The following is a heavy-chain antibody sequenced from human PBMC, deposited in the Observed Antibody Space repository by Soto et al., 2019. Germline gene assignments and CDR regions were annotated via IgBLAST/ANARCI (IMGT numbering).Heavy chain of an antibody. CDR1: GFAFRSYN. D-gene: IGHD2-15*01. V-gene: IGHV3-21*01. Sequence: EVQLVESGGGMVKPGGSLTLSCAGSGFAFRSYNMNWVRQPPGKGLEWVESISSGCSNIYYSGSMKGRFTISSEHAKDSLYLHRDSLRAEDSAVYYFASATVVAGTVEFWGQGNLLTVS. CDR3: ASATVVAGTVEF. CDR2: ISSGCSNI. J-gene: IGHJ4*02.